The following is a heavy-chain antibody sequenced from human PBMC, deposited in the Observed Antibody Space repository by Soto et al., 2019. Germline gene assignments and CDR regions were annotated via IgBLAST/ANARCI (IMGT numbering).Heavy chain of an antibody. CDR1: GGSIRSGGYY. J-gene: IGHJ4*02. CDR3: ARGRPGSGMVV. V-gene: IGHV4-31*03. D-gene: IGHD2-15*01. CDR2: IYYSGYT. Sequence: PSETLSLTCTVSGGSIRSGGYYWNWIRQYPGKGLEWIGYIYYSGYTDYNPSLKSRVTISLDTSKNQFSLKLSSVTAADTAVYYCARGRPGSGMVVWGQGTLVTVSS.